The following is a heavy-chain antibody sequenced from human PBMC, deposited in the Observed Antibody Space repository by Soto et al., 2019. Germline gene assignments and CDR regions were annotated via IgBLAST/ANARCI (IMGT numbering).Heavy chain of an antibody. CDR2: IYSDGTT. CDR1: GVTVSSNY. Sequence: EVQLVESGGGLVQPGGSLRLSCAASGVTVSSNYMSWVRQAPGKGLDWVSIIYSDGTTRYADSVQGRFTISRDSSKNTLYLQLNSLRAEDTAVYYCARASTVTTIYDLWGQGSLVAVSS. V-gene: IGHV3-66*01. CDR3: ARASTVTTIYDL. J-gene: IGHJ5*02. D-gene: IGHD4-17*01.